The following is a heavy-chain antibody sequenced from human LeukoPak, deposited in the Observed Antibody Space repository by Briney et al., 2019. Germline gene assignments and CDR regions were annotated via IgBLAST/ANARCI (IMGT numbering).Heavy chain of an antibody. D-gene: IGHD3-3*01. CDR3: ARDQGFSYYFYYMDV. CDR1: GFTFSSYA. CDR2: ISGDGGST. J-gene: IGHJ6*03. V-gene: IGHV3-23*01. Sequence: RGSLRPSCAASGFTFSSYAMSWVRQAPGKGLEWVSAISGDGGSTYYADSVKGRFTISRDNAKNSLYLQMNSLRAEDTAVYYCARDQGFSYYFYYMDVWGKGTTVTVSS.